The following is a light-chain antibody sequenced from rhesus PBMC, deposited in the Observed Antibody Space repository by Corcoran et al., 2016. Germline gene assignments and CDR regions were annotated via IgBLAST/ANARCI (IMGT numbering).Light chain of an antibody. CDR3: SSYAGSCPFI. V-gene: IGLV2-19*02. Sequence: QAAPTQSPSVSGSAGQSVTISCTGTSSDIGYYNAVSWYQQHPGKAPKLMIYEVSKRPSGVSDRFSASKSGNTASLTIAGLQAEDAAGYYCSSYAGSCPFIFGAGTRLTVL. CDR2: EVS. CDR1: SSDIGYYNA. J-gene: IGLJ1*01.